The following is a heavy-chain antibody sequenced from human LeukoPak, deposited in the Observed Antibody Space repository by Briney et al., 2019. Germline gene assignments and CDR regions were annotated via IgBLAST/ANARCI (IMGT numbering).Heavy chain of an antibody. CDR3: ARGAETILSFGEYPSDAFDI. CDR1: GFTFSSYA. V-gene: IGHV3-30*04. CDR2: ISFDGRKK. D-gene: IGHD3-10*01. Sequence: GGSLRLSCAASGFTFSSYAMHWVRQAPGKGLEWVTEISFDGRKKTYVDSVKGRFTISRDSPKNTVYLQMDSLRAEDTAVYYCARGAETILSFGEYPSDAFDIWGQGTMVSVTS. J-gene: IGHJ3*02.